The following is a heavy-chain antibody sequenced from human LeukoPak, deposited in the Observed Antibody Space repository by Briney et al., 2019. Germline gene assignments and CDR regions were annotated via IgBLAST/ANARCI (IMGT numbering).Heavy chain of an antibody. V-gene: IGHV4-34*01. CDR3: ARGKITIAAAGFSRCYFDC. Sequence: PSETLSLTCAVYGGSFSGYYWSWIRQPPGKGLEWIGEINHSGSTNYNPSLKSRVTISVDTSKNQFSLKLSSVTAADTAVYYCARGKITIAAAGFSRCYFDCWGQETLVTVSS. D-gene: IGHD6-13*01. CDR2: INHSGST. J-gene: IGHJ4*02. CDR1: GGSFSGYY.